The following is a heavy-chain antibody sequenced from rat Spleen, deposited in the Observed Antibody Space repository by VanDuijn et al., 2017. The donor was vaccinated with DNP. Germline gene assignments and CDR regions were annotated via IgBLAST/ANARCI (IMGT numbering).Heavy chain of an antibody. J-gene: IGHJ2*01. CDR2: ISRSGGSA. Sequence: EVQLVESGGDLVQPGRSLKLACIASGFTFNNYWMTWIRQVPGKGQEWVASISRSGGSAFYPDSVKGRFTISRDNAKSTLYLQMNSLRSEDMATYYCARHVLPLRVWDYWGQGVMVTVSS. D-gene: IGHD1-4*01. CDR1: GFTFNNYW. CDR3: ARHVLPLRVWDY. V-gene: IGHV5-31*01.